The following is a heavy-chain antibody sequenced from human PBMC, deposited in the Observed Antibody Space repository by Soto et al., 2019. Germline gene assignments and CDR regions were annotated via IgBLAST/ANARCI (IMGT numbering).Heavy chain of an antibody. V-gene: IGHV3-15*01. CDR1: GFTLSNVL. CDR3: STDVSAGLDT. D-gene: IGHD3-16*01. J-gene: IGHJ5*02. Sequence: GRSLRLSCAASGFTLSNVLMPWVRRASAKVLEWVGRIKSEIEGGTTDYAAPVKGRFTISRDDSRNTLYLQMNSLKTEDTAVYYCSTDVSAGLDTWGEGTQVTV. CDR2: IKSEIEGGTT.